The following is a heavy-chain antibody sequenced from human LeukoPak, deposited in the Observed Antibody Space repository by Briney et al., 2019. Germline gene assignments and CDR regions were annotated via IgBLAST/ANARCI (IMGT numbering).Heavy chain of an antibody. CDR3: ARHMNYDSFSPFDQ. CDR2: IDSGSNTI. CDR1: GFTFSSYT. J-gene: IGHJ4*02. V-gene: IGHV3-48*04. Sequence: GGSLRLSCATSGFTFSSYTMNWVRQSPGKGLEWIAYIDSGSNTIYYADSVKGRFTISRDNAKNSLYLQMNSLRAEDTAVYYCARHMNYDSFSPFDQWGQGTLVTVSS. D-gene: IGHD3-22*01.